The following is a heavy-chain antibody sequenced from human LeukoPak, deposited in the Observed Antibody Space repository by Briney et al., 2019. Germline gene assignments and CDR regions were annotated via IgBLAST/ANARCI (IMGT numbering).Heavy chain of an antibody. CDR2: IYTSGST. D-gene: IGHD6-13*01. CDR1: GGSISSYY. J-gene: IGHJ4*02. Sequence: SQTLSLTCTVSGGSISSYYWSWIRQPAGKGLEWIGRIYTSGSTNYNPSLKSRVTISVDKSKNQFSLKLSSVTAADTAVYYCARGAAAAGTDYWGQGTLATVSS. V-gene: IGHV4-4*07. CDR3: ARGAAAAGTDY.